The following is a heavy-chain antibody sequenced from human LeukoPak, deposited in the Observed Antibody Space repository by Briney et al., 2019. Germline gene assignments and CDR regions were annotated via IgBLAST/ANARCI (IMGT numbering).Heavy chain of an antibody. D-gene: IGHD2-2*01. CDR2: IYHSGTTYSGST. V-gene: IGHV4-59*12. J-gene: IGHJ3*02. Sequence: SETLSLTCNVSGASMSNYYWVWIRQPPGKGLEWIGSIYHSGTTYSGSTNYNPSLKSRVTISVDTSKNQFSLKLSSVTAADTAVYYCASGDCTTTSCYDDGFDIWGQGTMVTVSS. CDR1: GASMSNYY. CDR3: ASGDCTTTSCYDDGFDI.